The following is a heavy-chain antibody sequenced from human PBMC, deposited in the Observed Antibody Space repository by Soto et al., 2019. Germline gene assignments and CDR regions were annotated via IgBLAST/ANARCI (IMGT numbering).Heavy chain of an antibody. CDR3: VKGRSGYDFDY. D-gene: IGHD5-12*01. V-gene: IGHV3-23*01. J-gene: IGHJ4*02. CDR1: GFTFSSYV. Sequence: PGGSLRLSXAASGFTFSSYVMSWVRQAPGKGLEWVSAISGSGSGTYYADSVKGRFTISRDNSKNTLYVQMKSLKAEEKAVYYCVKGRSGYDFDYWGKGTLVTISS. CDR2: ISGSGSGT.